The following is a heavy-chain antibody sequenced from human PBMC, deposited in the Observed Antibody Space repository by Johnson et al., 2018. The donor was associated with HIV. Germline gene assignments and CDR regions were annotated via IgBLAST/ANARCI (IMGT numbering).Heavy chain of an antibody. Sequence: QAYLVESGGCVVQPGRSLRLSCAASGFTFSNYGMQWVRQPPGKGLDWVAVITFEGSDQYYAYSVKARLTISRDDSKNTLYLRLTSLRPEESAVYYCAKDVSVVTPSGSFDIWGQGTRVTVSS. J-gene: IGHJ3*02. D-gene: IGHD4-23*01. V-gene: IGHV3-30*18. CDR2: ITFEGSDQ. CDR1: GFTFSNYG. CDR3: AKDVSVVTPSGSFDI.